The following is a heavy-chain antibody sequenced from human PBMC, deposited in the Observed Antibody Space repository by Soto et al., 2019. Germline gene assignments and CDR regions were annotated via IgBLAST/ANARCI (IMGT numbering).Heavy chain of an antibody. D-gene: IGHD3-10*01. Sequence: QLQLQESGPGLVKPSETLSLTCTVSGGSISSSSYYWGWIRQPPGKGLEWIGSIYYSGSTYYNPSLKSRVTISVDTSKNQFSLKLSSVTAADTAVYYCASPSGGLLWFGELLPFDYWGQGTLDTVSS. V-gene: IGHV4-39*01. CDR1: GGSISSSSYY. J-gene: IGHJ4*02. CDR2: IYYSGST. CDR3: ASPSGGLLWFGELLPFDY.